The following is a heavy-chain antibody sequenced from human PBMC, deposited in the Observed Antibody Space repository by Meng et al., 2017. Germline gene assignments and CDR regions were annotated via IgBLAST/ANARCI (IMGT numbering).Heavy chain of an antibody. J-gene: IGHJ5*02. D-gene: IGHD6-13*01. CDR3: ARGSSSWITNWFDP. CDR1: GHTFTSYD. CDR2: MNPNSGNT. Sequence: GELGQCGAGVKKPGASVKVSCKASGHTFTSYDINWVRQATGQGLEWMGWMNPNSGNTGYAQKFQGRVTMTRNTSISTAYMELSSLRSEDTAVYYCARGSSSWITNWFDPWGQGTLVTVSS. V-gene: IGHV1-8*01.